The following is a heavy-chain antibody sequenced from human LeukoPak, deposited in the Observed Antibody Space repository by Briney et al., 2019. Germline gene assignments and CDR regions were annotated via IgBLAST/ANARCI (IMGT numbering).Heavy chain of an antibody. Sequence: GGSLRLSCAASGLTFNIYEMIWVRQAPGKELEWVSSISSSGNTIYSADSVKGRFTISRDNAKGSLYLQMNSLRVEDTAVYYCAREGKQLASAVDYWGQGTLVTVSS. CDR2: ISSSGNTI. J-gene: IGHJ4*02. CDR1: GLTFNIYE. V-gene: IGHV3-48*03. CDR3: AREGKQLASAVDY. D-gene: IGHD6-13*01.